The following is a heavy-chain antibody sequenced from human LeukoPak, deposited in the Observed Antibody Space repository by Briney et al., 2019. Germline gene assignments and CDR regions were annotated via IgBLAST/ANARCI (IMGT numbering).Heavy chain of an antibody. D-gene: IGHD6-13*01. V-gene: IGHV3-21*01. CDR3: ARGGAAAGIDAFDI. CDR2: ISGSSSYI. J-gene: IGHJ3*02. CDR1: GSTFSSYS. Sequence: GGSLRLPCAASGSTFSSYSMNWVRQAPGKELEWVSSISGSSSYIYYADSVKGRFTISRDNAKNSLYLQMNSLRAEDTAVYYCARGGAAAGIDAFDIWGQGTMVTVSS.